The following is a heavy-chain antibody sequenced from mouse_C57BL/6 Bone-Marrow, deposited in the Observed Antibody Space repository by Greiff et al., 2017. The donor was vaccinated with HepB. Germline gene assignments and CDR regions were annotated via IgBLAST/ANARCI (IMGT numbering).Heavy chain of an antibody. V-gene: IGHV7-1*01. Sequence: DVQLVESGGGLVQSGRSLRLSCATSGFTFSDFYMEWVRQAPGKGLEWIAASRNKANDYTTEYSASVKGRFIVSRDTSQSILYLQMNALRAEDTAIYYCARERVSPFAYWGQGTLVTVSA. CDR3: ARERVSPFAY. D-gene: IGHD2-2*01. J-gene: IGHJ3*01. CDR2: SRNKANDYTT. CDR1: GFTFSDFY.